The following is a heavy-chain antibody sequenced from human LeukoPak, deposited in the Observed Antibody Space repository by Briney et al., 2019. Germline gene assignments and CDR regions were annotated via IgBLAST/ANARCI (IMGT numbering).Heavy chain of an antibody. D-gene: IGHD3-10*01. CDR2: IKQDGSEK. CDR3: ARDPGGYDY. CDR1: GFTFSSYW. J-gene: IGHJ4*02. Sequence: GGSLRLSCAASGFTFSSYWMGWVRQAPGKGLEWVASIKQDGSEKYYVDSVKGRFTVSRDNAKNSLYLQMNSLRAEDTAVYYCARDPGGYDYWGQGTLVTVSS. V-gene: IGHV3-7*01.